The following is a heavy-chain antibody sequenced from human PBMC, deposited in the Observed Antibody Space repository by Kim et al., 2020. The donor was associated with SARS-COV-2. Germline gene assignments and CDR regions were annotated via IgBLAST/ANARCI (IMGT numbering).Heavy chain of an antibody. CDR2: INSDGSST. D-gene: IGHD3-3*01. J-gene: IGHJ6*02. Sequence: GGSLRLSCAASGFTFSSYWMHWVRQAPGKGLVWVSRINSDGSSTSYADSVKGRFTISRDNAKNTLYLQMNSLRAEDTAVYYCARAIGYYDFWSATYYYYGMDVWGQGTTVTVSS. CDR1: GFTFSSYW. CDR3: ARAIGYYDFWSATYYYYGMDV. V-gene: IGHV3-74*01.